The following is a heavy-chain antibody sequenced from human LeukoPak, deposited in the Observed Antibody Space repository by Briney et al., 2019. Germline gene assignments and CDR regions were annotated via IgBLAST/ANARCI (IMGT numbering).Heavy chain of an antibody. V-gene: IGHV3-53*01. CDR1: GFTVGTNY. D-gene: IGHD5-12*01. Sequence: PGGSLRLSCAASGFTVGTNYLSWIRQAPGKGLEWASMIYAGGNTYYRDSVKGRFTISRDNTKNTLNLQMNSLRGEDTAVYYCVGGHDLEFEYWGQGTLVTVSS. J-gene: IGHJ4*02. CDR3: VGGHDLEFEY. CDR2: IYAGGNT.